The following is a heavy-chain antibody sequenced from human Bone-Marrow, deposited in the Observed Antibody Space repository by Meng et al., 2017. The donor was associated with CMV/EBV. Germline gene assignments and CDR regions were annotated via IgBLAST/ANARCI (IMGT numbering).Heavy chain of an antibody. J-gene: IGHJ4*02. D-gene: IGHD3-10*01. V-gene: IGHV3-30*02. CDR1: GFTFSTFG. CDR2: IRYDGSNK. CDR3: ANGGSYYASRKPSGFDY. Sequence: GESLKISCAASGFTFSTFGMHWVRQAPGKGLEWVAFIRYDGSNKYYADSVKGRFTISRDNSKSTLYLHMNSLRPEDTAVYYCANGGSYYASRKPSGFDYWGQGTLVTVSS.